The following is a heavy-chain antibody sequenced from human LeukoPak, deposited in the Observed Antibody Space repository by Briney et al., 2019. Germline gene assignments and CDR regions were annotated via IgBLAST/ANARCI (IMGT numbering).Heavy chain of an antibody. CDR3: ARDWFHAIDY. CDR1: GLIFDDYT. V-gene: IGHV3-43*01. Sequence: GGSLRLSCVASGLIFDDYTMHWVRQAPGKGLEWVSLISRNGAVTKYADSVRGRFTVSRDNSKNSLYLQMNSLRAEDTAVYYCARDWFHAIDYWGQGTLVTVSS. D-gene: IGHD2/OR15-2a*01. CDR2: ISRNGAVT. J-gene: IGHJ4*02.